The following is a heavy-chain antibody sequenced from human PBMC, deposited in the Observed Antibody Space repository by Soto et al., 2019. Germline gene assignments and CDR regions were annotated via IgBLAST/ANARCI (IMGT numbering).Heavy chain of an antibody. D-gene: IGHD3-3*01. CDR1: GYTLTELS. J-gene: IGHJ5*02. CDR3: ATDRRRVLRFLEWFAWFDP. CDR2: FDPEDGET. Sequence: SGEVSFKVSGYTLTELSMHWVRQAPGKGLEWMGGFDPEDGETIYAQKFQGRVTMTEDTSTDTAYMELSSLRSEDTAVYYCATDRRRVLRFLEWFAWFDPWGQGTLVTVSS. V-gene: IGHV1-24*01.